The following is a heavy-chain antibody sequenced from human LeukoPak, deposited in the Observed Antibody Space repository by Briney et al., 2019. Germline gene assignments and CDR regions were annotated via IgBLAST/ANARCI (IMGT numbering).Heavy chain of an antibody. D-gene: IGHD2-21*01. CDR3: TRGGPGWLFPFCFDF. J-gene: IGHJ4*02. V-gene: IGHV1-18*01. Sequence: ASVKVACKASGYTFSSYGIGWVRQAPGQGLQYVGWISVYNGKTNYARNLQERVTLTTDTSTSTAYMEVRSLRSDDTAVYYCTRGGPGWLFPFCFDFWAQGTLVTVSS. CDR1: GYTFSSYG. CDR2: ISVYNGKT.